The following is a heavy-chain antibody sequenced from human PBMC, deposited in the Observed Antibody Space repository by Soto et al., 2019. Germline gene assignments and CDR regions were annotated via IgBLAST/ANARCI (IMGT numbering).Heavy chain of an antibody. Sequence: VQLVESGGGVVRPGGSLRLSCAASGFTFDDYGMSWVRQAPGKGLAWVSGINWNGGSTGYADSVKGRFTISRDNAKNSLYLQMNSLRAEDTALYHCAREGTTGTTMSWYFDLWGRGTLVTVSS. CDR3: AREGTTGTTMSWYFDL. D-gene: IGHD1-1*01. V-gene: IGHV3-20*01. J-gene: IGHJ2*01. CDR2: INWNGGST. CDR1: GFTFDDYG.